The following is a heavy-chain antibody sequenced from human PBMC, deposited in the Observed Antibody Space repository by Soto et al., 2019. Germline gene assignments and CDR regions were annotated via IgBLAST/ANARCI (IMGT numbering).Heavy chain of an antibody. Sequence: GASVKVSCKASGGTFSSYAISWVRQAPGQGLEWMGGIIPIFGTANYAQKFQGRVTITADESTSTAYMELSSLRSEDTAVYYCARTPRVVATIFYRFDPWGQGTLVTVSS. V-gene: IGHV1-69*13. CDR1: GGTFSSYA. CDR2: IIPIFGTA. J-gene: IGHJ5*02. D-gene: IGHD5-12*01. CDR3: ARTPRVVATIFYRFDP.